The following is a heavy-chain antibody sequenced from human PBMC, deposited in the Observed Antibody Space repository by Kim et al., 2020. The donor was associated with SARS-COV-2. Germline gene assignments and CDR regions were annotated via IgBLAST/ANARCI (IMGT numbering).Heavy chain of an antibody. CDR1: GFTFSSYW. D-gene: IGHD2-15*01. CDR2: INSDGSST. V-gene: IGHV3-74*01. J-gene: IGHJ4*02. Sequence: GGSLRLSCAASGFTFSSYWMHWVRQAPGKGLVWVSRINSDGSSTSYADSVKGRFTISRDNAKNTLYLQMNSLRAEDTAVYYCARTPSLYYFDYWGQGTLVTVSS. CDR3: ARTPSLYYFDY.